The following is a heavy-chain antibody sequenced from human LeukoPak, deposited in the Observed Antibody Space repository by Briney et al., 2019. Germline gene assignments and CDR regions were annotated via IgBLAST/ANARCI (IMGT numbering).Heavy chain of an antibody. V-gene: IGHV3-20*04. Sequence: GGSLRLSCAASGFIFDDYGMTWVRQTPGKGLEWVSGINWIGGSTGYADSVKGRFTISRDNAKNSLYLHMNSLRAEDTALYFCARDLGYKDYVSAFDIWGQGTMVTVYS. D-gene: IGHD5-24*01. CDR3: ARDLGYKDYVSAFDI. J-gene: IGHJ3*02. CDR2: INWIGGST. CDR1: GFIFDDYG.